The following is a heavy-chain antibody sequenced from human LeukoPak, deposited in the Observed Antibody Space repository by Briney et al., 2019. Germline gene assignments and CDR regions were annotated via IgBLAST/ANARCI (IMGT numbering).Heavy chain of an antibody. CDR1: GGTFSSYA. CDR3: AVLWSGYLDWFDP. D-gene: IGHD3-3*01. CDR2: IIPIFGTA. V-gene: IGHV1-69*13. Sequence: ASVKVSCKASGGTFSSYAISWVRQAPGQGLEWMGGIIPIFGTANYAQKFQGRVTITADESTSTAYMELSSLRSEDMAVYYCAVLWSGYLDWFDPWGQGTLVTVSS. J-gene: IGHJ5*02.